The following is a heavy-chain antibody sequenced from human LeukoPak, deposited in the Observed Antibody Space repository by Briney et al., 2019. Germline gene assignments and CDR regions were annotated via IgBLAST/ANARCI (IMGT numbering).Heavy chain of an antibody. J-gene: IGHJ4*02. V-gene: IGHV3-15*01. Sequence: PGGSLRLSCAASGFTFSNAWMSWVRQAPGKGLEWIGRIKTKSDGGTTDYAAPVKGRFTMSRDDSKNTLYLQMNSLETEYTALYYCAWHYFDYWGQGTLVTVSA. CDR1: GFTFSNAW. CDR2: IKTKSDGGTT. CDR3: AWHYFDY.